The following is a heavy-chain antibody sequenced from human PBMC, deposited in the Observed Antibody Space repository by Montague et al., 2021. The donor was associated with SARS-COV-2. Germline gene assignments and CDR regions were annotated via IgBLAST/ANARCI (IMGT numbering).Heavy chain of an antibody. Sequence: SETLSLTCSVSGGSLSTYYWSWIWQPPGKGLEWIGHIDDSGTTRXXPSXRGRATISLDLSKNQFSLDLNSVTAADTAVYYCARNAYNHYGLDVWGQGTTVTVSS. CDR1: GGSLSTYY. CDR2: IDDSGTT. V-gene: IGHV4-59*08. J-gene: IGHJ6*02. CDR3: ARNAYNHYGLDV.